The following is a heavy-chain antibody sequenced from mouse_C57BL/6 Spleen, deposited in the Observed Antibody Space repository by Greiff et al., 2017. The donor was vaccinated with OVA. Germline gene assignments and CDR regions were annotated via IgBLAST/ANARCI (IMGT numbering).Heavy chain of an antibody. CDR3: ASPQLGRAWFAY. CDR2: ISYDGSN. CDR1: GYSITSGYY. V-gene: IGHV3-6*01. J-gene: IGHJ3*01. Sequence: EVKLMESGPGLVKPSQSLSLTCSVTGYSITSGYYWNWIRQFPGNKLEWMGYISYDGSNNYNPSLKNRISITRDTSKNQFFLKLNSVTTEDTATYYCASPQLGRAWFAYWGQGTLVTVSA. D-gene: IGHD4-1*02.